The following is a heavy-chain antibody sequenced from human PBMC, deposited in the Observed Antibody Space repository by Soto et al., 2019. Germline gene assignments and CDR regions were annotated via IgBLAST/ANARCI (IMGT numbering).Heavy chain of an antibody. CDR3: ARGPTERSSSWYQYYYYGMDV. CDR2: IYYSGST. J-gene: IGHJ6*02. V-gene: IGHV4-59*01. D-gene: IGHD6-13*01. Sequence: QVQLQESGPGLVKPSETLSLTCTVSGGSISSYYWSWIRQPPGKGLEWIGYIYYSGSTNYNPSLKSRVTISVDTSKNQFSLKLSSVTAADTAVYYCARGPTERSSSWYQYYYYGMDVWGQGTTVTVSS. CDR1: GGSISSYY.